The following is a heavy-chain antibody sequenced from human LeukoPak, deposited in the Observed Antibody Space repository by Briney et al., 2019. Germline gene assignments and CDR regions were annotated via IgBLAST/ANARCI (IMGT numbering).Heavy chain of an antibody. CDR2: ISGSGGGT. V-gene: IGHV3-23*01. CDR3: ARDGSGSYYNVLNWFDP. Sequence: GGSLRLSCGASGFTFSRHAMTWVRQAPGKGLEWVSSISGSGGGTYYADSVKGRLTISRDNAKNSLYLQMNSLRAEDTAVYYCARDGSGSYYNVLNWFDPWGQGTLVTVSS. D-gene: IGHD3-10*01. J-gene: IGHJ5*02. CDR1: GFTFSRHA.